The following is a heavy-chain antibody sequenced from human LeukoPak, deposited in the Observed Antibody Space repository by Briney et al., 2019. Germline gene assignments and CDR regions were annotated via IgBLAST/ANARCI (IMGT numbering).Heavy chain of an antibody. Sequence: SQTLSLTCTVSGGSISSGSYYWSWIRQPAGKGLEWIGLIYTSGSTNYNPSLKSRVTMSVDTSKNQFSLKLSSVTAADTAVYYCASTWGSDWGQGTLVTVSS. D-gene: IGHD7-27*01. CDR3: ASTWGSD. CDR1: GGSISSGSYY. CDR2: IYTSGST. V-gene: IGHV4-61*02. J-gene: IGHJ4*02.